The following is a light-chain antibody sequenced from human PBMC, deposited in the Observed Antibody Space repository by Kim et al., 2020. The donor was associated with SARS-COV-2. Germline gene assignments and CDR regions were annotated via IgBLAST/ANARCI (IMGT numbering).Light chain of an antibody. CDR3: QQYNNWPPWT. CDR1: QSVSSN. CDR2: CAS. Sequence: SPGKRATLSCRASQSVSSNLAWYQQKPGQAPRLLIYCASNRATGIPARFSVSGSGTEFTLTISSLQSEDFAVYYCQQYNNWPPWTFGQGTKVDIK. V-gene: IGKV3-15*01. J-gene: IGKJ1*01.